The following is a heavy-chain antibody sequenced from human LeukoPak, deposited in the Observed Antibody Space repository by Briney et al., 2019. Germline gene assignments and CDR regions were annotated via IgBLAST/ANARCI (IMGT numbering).Heavy chain of an antibody. V-gene: IGHV3-23*01. D-gene: IGHD2-2*03. Sequence: PGWSLRLSCVASGFSFSHYAMSWVRQAPTRALEGVSSFKGDGETFYADSVKGRFILSRDDSRNTVFLQLNNLRVDDTAVYYCTSASWISSADAVWWGQGTLVTVSS. CDR1: GFSFSHYA. J-gene: IGHJ4*02. CDR3: TSASWISSADAVW. CDR2: FKGDGET.